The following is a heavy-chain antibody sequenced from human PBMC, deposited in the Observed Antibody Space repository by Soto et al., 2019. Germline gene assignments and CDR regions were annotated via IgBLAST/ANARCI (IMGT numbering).Heavy chain of an antibody. D-gene: IGHD3-9*01. V-gene: IGHV3-64*01. CDR3: ARGKTYYDILTGAQFDY. Sequence: GGSLRLSCAASGFTFSSYAMHWVRQAPGKGLEYVSAISSNGGSTYYANSVKGRFTISRDNSKNTLYLQMGSLRAEDMAVYYCARGKTYYDILTGAQFDYWGQGTLVTVSS. CDR1: GFTFSSYA. CDR2: ISSNGGST. J-gene: IGHJ4*02.